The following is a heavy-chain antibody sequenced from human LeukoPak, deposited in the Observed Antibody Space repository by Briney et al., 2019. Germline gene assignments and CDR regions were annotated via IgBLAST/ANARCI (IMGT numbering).Heavy chain of an antibody. V-gene: IGHV4-31*03. CDR1: GGSISSGGYY. Sequence: SETLSLTCTVSGGSISSGGYYWSWIRQHPGKGLEWIWYIYYSGSTYYNPSLKSRVTISVDTSKNQFSLKLSSVTAADTAVYYCARVGGNLGYCSGGSCYDSDYWGQGTLVTVSS. J-gene: IGHJ4*02. D-gene: IGHD2-15*01. CDR3: ARVGGNLGYCSGGSCYDSDY. CDR2: IYYSGST.